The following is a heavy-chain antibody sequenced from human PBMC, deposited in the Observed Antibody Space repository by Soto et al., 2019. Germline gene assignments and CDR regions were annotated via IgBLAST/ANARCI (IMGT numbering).Heavy chain of an antibody. J-gene: IGHJ5*02. D-gene: IGHD6-13*01. CDR3: AEPRAAVPHTRYFDP. V-gene: IGHV3-23*01. CDR1: GFAFSNFA. Sequence: EAQLLESGGGLVQPGGSLRLSCAASGFAFSNFAMSWVRQAPGKGLEWVSAIGSGSRGTHYAESVEDRFTISRDDSKNTLYLQLNSLTAADTAVYYCAEPRAAVPHTRYFDPGGQGTPVTVSP. CDR2: IGSGSRGT.